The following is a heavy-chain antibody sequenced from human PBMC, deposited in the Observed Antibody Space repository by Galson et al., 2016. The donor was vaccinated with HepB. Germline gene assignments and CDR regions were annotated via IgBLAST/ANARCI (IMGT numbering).Heavy chain of an antibody. V-gene: IGHV2-5*02. Sequence: PALVKPTQTLTLTCTFSGFSLTTSGVSVGWIRQPPGKALEWLALIFWDDGKRYSPSLKTRLTITKHTSRNQVVLTMTNMDPVDTATYYCAHSPTFGGPAVFDYWGQGTLVTVSS. D-gene: IGHD3-16*01. CDR1: GFSLTTSGVS. CDR3: AHSPTFGGPAVFDY. J-gene: IGHJ4*02. CDR2: IFWDDGK.